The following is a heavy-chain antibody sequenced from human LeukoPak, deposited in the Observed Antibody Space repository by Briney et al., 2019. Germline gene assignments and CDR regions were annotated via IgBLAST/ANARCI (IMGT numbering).Heavy chain of an antibody. J-gene: IGHJ4*02. Sequence: HPGRSLRLSCAASGFTFSSYAMHWVRQAPGKGLEWVAVISYDGSNKYYADSVKGRFTISRDNSKNTLYLQMNSLRAEDTAVYYCARDPGIPKGTGYFDYWGQGTLVTVSS. CDR2: ISYDGSNK. CDR1: GFTFSSYA. V-gene: IGHV3-30-3*01. CDR3: ARDPGIPKGTGYFDY.